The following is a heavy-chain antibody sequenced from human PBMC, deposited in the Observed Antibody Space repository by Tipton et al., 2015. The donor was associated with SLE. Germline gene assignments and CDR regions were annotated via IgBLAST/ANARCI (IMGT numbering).Heavy chain of an antibody. CDR1: GGSISSLS. D-gene: IGHD1-1*01. J-gene: IGHJ4*02. Sequence: TLSLTCTVSGGSISSLSWSWIRQPPGKRLEWIGYIFYTGSTNYNPSLKSRVAMSVDMCKNQFSLKLISVTAADTAVYYCASGNPGMRLWGQGTLVAVSP. CDR2: IFYTGST. CDR3: ASGNPGMRL. V-gene: IGHV4-59*01.